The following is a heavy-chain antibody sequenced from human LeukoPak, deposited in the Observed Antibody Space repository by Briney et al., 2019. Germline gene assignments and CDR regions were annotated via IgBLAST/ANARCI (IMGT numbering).Heavy chain of an antibody. Sequence: ASVKVSCKASGYTFTSYAMHWVRQAPGQRLEWMGWINAGNGNTKYSQKFQGRVTITRDTSASTAYMELSSLRSDDTAVYYCARTFLVVEVVPAVPNDYWGQGTLVTVSS. J-gene: IGHJ4*02. V-gene: IGHV1-3*01. D-gene: IGHD2-2*01. CDR1: GYTFTSYA. CDR2: INAGNGNT. CDR3: ARTFLVVEVVPAVPNDY.